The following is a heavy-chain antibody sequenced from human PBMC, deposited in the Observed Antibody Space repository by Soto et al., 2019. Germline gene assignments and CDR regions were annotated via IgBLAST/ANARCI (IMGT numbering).Heavy chain of an antibody. V-gene: IGHV4-34*01. CDR1: VFSLGGYY. D-gene: IGHD3-3*01. Sequence: SETXSLACSVDVFSLGGYYGSWVRHPPGKGRGWMGEINHSGSTNYNPSLKRRVTISVETSKNQFSLKLSSVTAADTAVYYCAIACRITLFGVVMKCRNGFDYWGQGTLVTVSS. CDR3: AIACRITLFGVVMKCRNGFDY. CDR2: INHSGST. J-gene: IGHJ4*02.